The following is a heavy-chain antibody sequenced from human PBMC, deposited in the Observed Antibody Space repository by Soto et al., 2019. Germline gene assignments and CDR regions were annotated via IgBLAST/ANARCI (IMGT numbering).Heavy chain of an antibody. CDR2: INHSGST. J-gene: IGHJ1*01. CDR1: GGSFSGYY. CDR3: ARGGILYALQH. D-gene: IGHD2-8*01. Sequence: QVQLQQWGAGLLKPSETLSLTCAVYGGSFSGYYWSWIRQPPGKGLEWIGEINHSGSTYYNPSLKSRVTISVDTSKNQFSLKLSSVTAADTAVYYCARGGILYALQHWGQGTLVTVSS. V-gene: IGHV4-34*01.